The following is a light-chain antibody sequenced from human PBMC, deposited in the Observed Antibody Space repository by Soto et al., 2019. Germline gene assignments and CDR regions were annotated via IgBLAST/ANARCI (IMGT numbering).Light chain of an antibody. CDR1: SSDIGAYIY. Sequence: QSALTQPPSASGSPGQSVTISYTGTSSDIGAYIYVSWYQQHPGKAPKLMISEVSRRPSGVPERFSGSKSGNTASLTVSGLQADDEAHYYCSSYAGSKNFVFGTGTKLTVL. J-gene: IGLJ1*01. CDR2: EVS. CDR3: SSYAGSKNFV. V-gene: IGLV2-8*01.